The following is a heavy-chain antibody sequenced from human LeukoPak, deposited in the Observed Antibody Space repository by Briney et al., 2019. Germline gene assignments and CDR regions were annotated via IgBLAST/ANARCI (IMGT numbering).Heavy chain of an antibody. Sequence: SVKVSCKASGGTFSSYAISWVRQAPGQGLEWMGRIIPILGIANYAQKFQGRVTITADKSTSTAYMELSSLRSEDTAVYYCAREIPAAAFPNYVDYWGQGTLVTVSS. D-gene: IGHD2-2*01. CDR3: AREIPAAAFPNYVDY. J-gene: IGHJ4*02. CDR2: IIPILGIA. V-gene: IGHV1-69*04. CDR1: GGTFSSYA.